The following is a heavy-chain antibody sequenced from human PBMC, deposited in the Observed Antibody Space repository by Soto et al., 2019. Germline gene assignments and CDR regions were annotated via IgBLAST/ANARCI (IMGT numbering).Heavy chain of an antibody. D-gene: IGHD7-27*01. CDR3: VRDLPWGSEGAFDY. CDR2: IYSGGST. V-gene: IGHV3-66*01. Sequence: EVQLVESGGGLVQPGGSLRLSCAASGFTVSSNYMSWVRQAPGKGLEWVSVIYSGGSTYYADSVKGRFTISRDNSKNTLYLQMNSLRAEDTAVYYCVRDLPWGSEGAFDYWGQGTLVTVSS. CDR1: GFTVSSNY. J-gene: IGHJ4*02.